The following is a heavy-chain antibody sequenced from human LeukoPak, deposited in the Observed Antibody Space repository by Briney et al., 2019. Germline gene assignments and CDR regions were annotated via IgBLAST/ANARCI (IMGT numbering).Heavy chain of an antibody. J-gene: IGHJ4*02. V-gene: IGHV3-30*18. CDR1: GFIFSNYG. D-gene: IGHD3-3*01. CDR2: ISYDGSDK. CDR3: AKDIHPLFLEALDY. Sequence: PGGSLRLSCAASGFIFSNYGMHWVRQAPGKGLEWVAVISYDGSDKYYADSVKGRFTISRDNSKNTLYLQMNSLSAEDTAVYYCAKDIHPLFLEALDYWGQGSLVTVSS.